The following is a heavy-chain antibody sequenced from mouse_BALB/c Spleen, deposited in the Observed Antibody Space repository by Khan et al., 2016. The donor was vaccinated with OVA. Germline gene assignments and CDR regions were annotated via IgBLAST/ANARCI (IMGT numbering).Heavy chain of an antibody. CDR3: ASHLTGSFAY. CDR2: INSGGYYT. V-gene: IGHV5-6*01. CDR1: GFTFSTYG. Sequence: EVQRVESGGDLMKPGGSLKLSCAASGFTFSTYGMSWVRQTPDKRLEWVATINSGGYYTYYTDSVQGRFPISRNNAKNTLYLQMSSLKSDDTAMYYCASHLTGSFAYGGQGTLVTVSA. J-gene: IGHJ3*01. D-gene: IGHD4-1*01.